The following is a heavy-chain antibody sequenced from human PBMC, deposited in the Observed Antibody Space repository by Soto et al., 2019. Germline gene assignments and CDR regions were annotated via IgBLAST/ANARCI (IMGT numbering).Heavy chain of an antibody. D-gene: IGHD4-4*01. J-gene: IGHJ4*02. CDR2: IWYDGSNK. CDR1: GFTFSSYG. CDR3: ARERDYSNRAFDY. Sequence: GGSLRLSCAASGFTFSSYGMHWVRQAPGKGLEWVAVIWYDGSNKYYADSVKGRFTISRDNSKNTLYLQMNSLRAEDTAVYYCARERDYSNRAFDYWGQGTLVTVSS. V-gene: IGHV3-33*01.